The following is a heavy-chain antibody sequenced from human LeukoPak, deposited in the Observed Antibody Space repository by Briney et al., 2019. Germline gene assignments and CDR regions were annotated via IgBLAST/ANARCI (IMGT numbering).Heavy chain of an antibody. CDR3: AREWGYSSSPFFDY. D-gene: IGHD6-13*01. CDR1: GYTFTSYG. Sequence: ASVKVSCKASGYTFTSYGISWVRQAPGRGLEWMGWISAYNGNTNYAQKLQGRVTMTTDTSTSTAYMELRSLRSDDTAVYYCAREWGYSSSPFFDYWGQGTLVTVSS. CDR2: ISAYNGNT. J-gene: IGHJ4*02. V-gene: IGHV1-18*01.